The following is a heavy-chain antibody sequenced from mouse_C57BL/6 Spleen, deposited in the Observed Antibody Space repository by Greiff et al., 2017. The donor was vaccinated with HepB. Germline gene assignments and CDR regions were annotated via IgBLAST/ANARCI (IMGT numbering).Heavy chain of an antibody. Sequence: QVQLQQPGAELVRPGSSVKLSCKASGYTFTSYWMHWVKQRPIQGLEWIGNIDPSDSETHYNQKFKDKATLTVDKSSSTAYMQRSSLTSEDSAVYYCARSWYYGSSSWFAYWGQGTLVTVSA. CDR1: GYTFTSYW. CDR2: IDPSDSET. CDR3: ARSWYYGSSSWFAY. J-gene: IGHJ3*01. V-gene: IGHV1-52*01. D-gene: IGHD1-1*01.